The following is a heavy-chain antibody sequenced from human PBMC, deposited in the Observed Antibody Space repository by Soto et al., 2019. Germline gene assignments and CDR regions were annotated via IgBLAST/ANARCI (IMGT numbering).Heavy chain of an antibody. CDR1: GGSFSGYY. V-gene: IGHV4-34*01. CDR2: INHSGST. J-gene: IGHJ4*02. D-gene: IGHD5-12*01. CDR3: ARDQRGYDNPFDY. Sequence: QVQLQQWGAGLLKPSETLSLTCAVYGGSFSGYYWSWIRQPPGKGLEWIGEINHSGSTNYNPSLKSRVTISVDTSKNQFSLKLSSVTAADTAVYYCARDQRGYDNPFDYWGQGTLVTVSS.